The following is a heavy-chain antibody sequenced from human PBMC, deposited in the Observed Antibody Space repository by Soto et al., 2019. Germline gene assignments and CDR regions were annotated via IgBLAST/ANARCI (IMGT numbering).Heavy chain of an antibody. CDR3: ARGHYGMDV. Sequence: GGSLRLSCAASGFTFSGQTMSWIRQTPEEGLEWVSYISTRGSDIYYADSVKGRFTISRDDAKNSLHLQMNSLRAEDTAVYYCARGHYGMDVWAKGPRSPSP. J-gene: IGHJ6*02. CDR2: ISTRGSDI. CDR1: GFTFSGQT. V-gene: IGHV3-11*01.